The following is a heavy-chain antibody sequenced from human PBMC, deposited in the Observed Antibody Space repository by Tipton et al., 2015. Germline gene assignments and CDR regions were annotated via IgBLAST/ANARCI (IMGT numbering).Heavy chain of an antibody. J-gene: IGHJ4*02. CDR1: AYSISTDYY. CDR3: ASPSLPHDRGDYYFQS. CDR2: ISHSGKT. Sequence: TLSLTCAVSAYSISTDYYWVWIRQPPGKGLEWIGAISHSGKTYSNPSLKSRVTMSRDTSKNQFSLKLSSVTAADTAVYYCASPSLPHDRGDYYFQSWGQGSLVTVSS. V-gene: IGHV4-38-2*01. D-gene: IGHD2-21*02.